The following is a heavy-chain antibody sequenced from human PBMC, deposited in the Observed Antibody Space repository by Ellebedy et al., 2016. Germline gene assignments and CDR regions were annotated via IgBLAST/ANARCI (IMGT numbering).Heavy chain of an antibody. V-gene: IGHV4-4*02. D-gene: IGHD3-9*01. CDR1: GGSISSSNW. CDR3: ARASYDILTGYRYFDL. Sequence: SETLSLTXAVSGGSISSSNWWSWVRQPPGKGLEWIGEIYHSGSTNYNPSLKSRVTISVDKSKNQFSLKLSSVTAADTAVYYCARASYDILTGYRYFDLWGRGTLVTVSS. CDR2: IYHSGST. J-gene: IGHJ2*01.